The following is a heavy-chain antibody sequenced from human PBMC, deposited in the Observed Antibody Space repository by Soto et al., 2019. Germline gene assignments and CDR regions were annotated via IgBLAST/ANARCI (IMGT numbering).Heavy chain of an antibody. Sequence: QVQLQESGPGLVKPSETLSLTCTVSGGSISSYYWSWIRQPPGKGLEWIGYIYNSGSTNYNPSLKSRVTISVDTSKNHSSRKLSSVTAAYTAVYYCARVVDDFWSGYTDYCGQGTLVTVSS. CDR3: ARVVDDFWSGYTDY. CDR1: GGSISSYY. D-gene: IGHD3-3*01. J-gene: IGHJ4*02. V-gene: IGHV4-59*01. CDR2: IYNSGST.